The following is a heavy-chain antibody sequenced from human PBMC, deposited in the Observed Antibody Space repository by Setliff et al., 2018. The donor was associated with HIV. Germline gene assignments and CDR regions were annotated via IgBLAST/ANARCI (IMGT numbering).Heavy chain of an antibody. D-gene: IGHD5-12*01. CDR2: IYYSGST. CDR1: GGSISSNSYY. J-gene: IGHJ6*03. V-gene: IGHV4-39*01. CDR3: ARQGGYSGYGFYYYYYYMDV. Sequence: PSETLSLPCTVSGGSISSNSYYWGWIRQPPGKGLEWIGSIYYSGSTYYNPSLKSRVTISVDTSKNQFSLKLSSVTAADTAVYYCARQGGYSGYGFYYYYYYMDVWGKGTTVTSP.